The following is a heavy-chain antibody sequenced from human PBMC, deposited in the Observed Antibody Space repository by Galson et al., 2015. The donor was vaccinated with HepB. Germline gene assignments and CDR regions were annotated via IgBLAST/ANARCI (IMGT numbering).Heavy chain of an antibody. CDR3: AKDFEGGARTDDLNRYCSGGSCYSGIAYYYYGMDV. CDR1: GFTFSSYG. J-gene: IGHJ6*02. V-gene: IGHV3-30*02. D-gene: IGHD2-15*01. Sequence: SLRLSCAASGFTFSSYGMHWVRQAPGKGLEWVAFIRYDGSNKYYADSVKGRFTISRDNSKNTLYLQMNSLRAEDTAVYYCAKDFEGGARTDDLNRYCSGGSCYSGIAYYYYGMDVWGQGTTVTVSS. CDR2: IRYDGSNK.